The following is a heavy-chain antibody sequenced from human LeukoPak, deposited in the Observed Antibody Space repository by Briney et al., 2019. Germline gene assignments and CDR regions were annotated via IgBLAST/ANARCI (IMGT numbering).Heavy chain of an antibody. Sequence: RGSLRLSCAASGFKFSSDSMKWVRQAPGKGLEWVSFISSSGSTIYYADSVKGRFTISRDNAKNSLYLQMNSLRAEDTAVYYCAPPSVGGFGELPPWGQGTLVTVFS. CDR1: GFKFSSDS. CDR2: ISSSGSTI. V-gene: IGHV3-48*04. CDR3: APPSVGGFGELPP. J-gene: IGHJ4*02. D-gene: IGHD3-10*01.